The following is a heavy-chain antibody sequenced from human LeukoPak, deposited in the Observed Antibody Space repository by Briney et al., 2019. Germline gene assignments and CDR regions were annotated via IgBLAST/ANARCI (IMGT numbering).Heavy chain of an antibody. Sequence: SVKVSCKASGYTFTSYGISWVRQAPGQGLEWMGGIIPIFGTANYAQKFQGRVTITADESTSTAYMELSSLRSEDTAVYYCARVVLGDGYPDYWGQGTLVTVSS. D-gene: IGHD5-24*01. CDR1: GYTFTSYG. CDR2: IIPIFGTA. V-gene: IGHV1-69*13. J-gene: IGHJ4*02. CDR3: ARVVLGDGYPDY.